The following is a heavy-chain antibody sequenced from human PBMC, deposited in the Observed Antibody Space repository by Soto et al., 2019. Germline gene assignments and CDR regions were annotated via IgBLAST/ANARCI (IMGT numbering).Heavy chain of an antibody. Sequence: QVQLVQSGAEVKKPGASVKVSCKASGYTFTNYDVNWVRQATGQGLEWMGWMNPNSGNTGYAQKFQGRVTMTRNTSISTAYMELSSLGSEDTAVYSCARRGLSSSSTFMYHYYGMDVWGQGTTVTVSS. J-gene: IGHJ6*02. D-gene: IGHD6-6*01. CDR2: MNPNSGNT. V-gene: IGHV1-8*01. CDR1: GYTFTNYD. CDR3: ARRGLSSSSTFMYHYYGMDV.